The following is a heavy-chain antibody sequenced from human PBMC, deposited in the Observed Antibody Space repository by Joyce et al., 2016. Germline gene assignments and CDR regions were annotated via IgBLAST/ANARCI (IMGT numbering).Heavy chain of an antibody. J-gene: IGHJ3*02. D-gene: IGHD3-3*01. CDR3: EKGDYDFWSGHGTFDI. CDR2: VTGSGGTT. CDR1: GFNFSSYI. Sequence: EVQLLDSGGGLVQPGGSLRLSCAASGFNFSSYIMAWVRQAPGKGLEWVSGVTGSGGTTFNAESVHGRFTLPRDSGKNTLYLQMNSLRAEDTAVYYCEKGDYDFWSGHGTFDIWGQGTMVTVSS. V-gene: IGHV3-23*01.